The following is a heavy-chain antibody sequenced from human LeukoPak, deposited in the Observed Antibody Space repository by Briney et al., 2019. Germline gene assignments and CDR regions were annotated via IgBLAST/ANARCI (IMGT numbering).Heavy chain of an antibody. J-gene: IGHJ4*02. CDR3: AREDRYFDWLLTAPGDY. CDR2: ISYDGSNK. Sequence: GGSLRLSCAASGFTFSSYAMHWVRQAPGKGLEWVAVISYDGSNKYYADSVKGRFTISRDNSKNTLYLQMNSLRAEDTAVYYCAREDRYFDWLLTAPGDYWGQGTLVTVSS. CDR1: GFTFSSYA. D-gene: IGHD3-9*01. V-gene: IGHV3-30*04.